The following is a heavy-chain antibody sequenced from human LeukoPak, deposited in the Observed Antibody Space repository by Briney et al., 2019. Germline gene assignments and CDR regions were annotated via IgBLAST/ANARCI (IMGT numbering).Heavy chain of an antibody. CDR1: GFTFSSYS. CDR2: ISSSSYI. V-gene: IGHV3-21*01. J-gene: IGHJ4*02. Sequence: GGSLRLSCAASGFTFSSYSMNWVRQAPGKGLEWVSSISSSSYIYYADSVKGRFTISRDNAKNSLYLQMNSLRAEDTAVYYCARDRPPASTTIFDYWGQGTLVTVSS. CDR3: ARDRPPASTTIFDY. D-gene: IGHD2-2*01.